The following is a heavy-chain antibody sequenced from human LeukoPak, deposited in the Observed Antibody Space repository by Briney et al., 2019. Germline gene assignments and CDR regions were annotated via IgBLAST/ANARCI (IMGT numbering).Heavy chain of an antibody. CDR2: ISSSGSTI. J-gene: IGHJ4*02. CDR1: GFTFSTYG. CDR3: AAGLTTWIQLWDRFDY. D-gene: IGHD5-18*01. V-gene: IGHV3-48*04. Sequence: GGLRLSCAASGFTFSTYGMNWVRQAPGKGLEWVSYISSSGSTIYYADSVKGRFTISRDNAKNSLYLQMNSLRAEDTAVYYCAAGLTTWIQLWDRFDYWGQGTLVTVSS.